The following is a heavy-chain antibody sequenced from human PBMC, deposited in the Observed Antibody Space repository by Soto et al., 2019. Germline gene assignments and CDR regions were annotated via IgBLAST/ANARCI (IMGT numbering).Heavy chain of an antibody. Sequence: QVQLVESGGGVVQPGRSLRLSCAASGFTFSSYAMHWVRQAPGKGLEWVAVISYDGSNKYYADSVKGRFTISRDNSKNTLYLQMNSLRAEDTAVYYCARHIAAAGTGHFAYWGQGTLVTVSS. J-gene: IGHJ4*02. CDR2: ISYDGSNK. CDR1: GFTFSSYA. D-gene: IGHD6-13*01. V-gene: IGHV3-30-3*01. CDR3: ARHIAAAGTGHFAY.